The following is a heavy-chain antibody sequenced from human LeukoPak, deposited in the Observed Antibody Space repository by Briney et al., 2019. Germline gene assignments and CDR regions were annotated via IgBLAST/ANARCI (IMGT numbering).Heavy chain of an antibody. V-gene: IGHV4-39*07. CDR2: IYYSGST. J-gene: IGHJ5*02. CDR3: ARDFNRGVGPDPYYYFTTGFDP. CDR1: GGSISSSSYY. D-gene: IGHD2/OR15-2a*01. Sequence: PSETLSLTCTVSGGSISSSSYYWGWIRQPPGKGLEWIGSIYYSGSTNYNPSLKSRVTISVDTSKNQFSLKLSSVTAADTAVYYCARDFNRGVGPDPYYYFTTGFDPWGQGTLVTVSS.